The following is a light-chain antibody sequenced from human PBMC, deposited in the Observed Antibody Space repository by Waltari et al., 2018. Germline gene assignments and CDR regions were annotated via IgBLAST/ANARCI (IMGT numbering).Light chain of an antibody. CDR3: QQYNSYPWT. Sequence: DIQMTQSPSTLSASVGDRVTITCRASQSISSWLAWYQQKPGKAPNFLIYKASNLQSGVPSRFSGSGSGTEFTLTISSLQPDDFATYYCQQYNSYPWTFGQGTKVE. CDR2: KAS. CDR1: QSISSW. J-gene: IGKJ1*01. V-gene: IGKV1-5*03.